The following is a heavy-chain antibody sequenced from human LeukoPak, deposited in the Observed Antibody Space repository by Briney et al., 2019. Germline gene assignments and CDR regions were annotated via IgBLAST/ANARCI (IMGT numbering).Heavy chain of an antibody. CDR2: ISWNSGSI. V-gene: IGHV3-9*01. Sequence: GGSLRLSCAASGFTFDDYAMHWVRQAPGKGLEWVSGISWNSGSIGYADSVKGRFTISRDNAKNSLYLQMNSLRAEDTALYYRAKGPIAAAGVFDYWGQGTLVTVSS. CDR1: GFTFDDYA. J-gene: IGHJ4*02. CDR3: AKGPIAAAGVFDY. D-gene: IGHD6-13*01.